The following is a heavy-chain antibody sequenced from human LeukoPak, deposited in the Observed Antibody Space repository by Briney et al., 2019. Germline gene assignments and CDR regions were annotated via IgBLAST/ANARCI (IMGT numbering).Heavy chain of an antibody. Sequence: PSETLSLTCTVSGGSISSSSYYWGWIRQPPGKGLEWIGSIYYSGSTYYNPSLKSRVTISVDTSKNQFSLRLSSVTAADTAVYYCASGYSYGFGYYYYGMDVWGQGTTVTVSS. CDR1: GGSISSSSYY. CDR3: ASGYSYGFGYYYYGMDV. D-gene: IGHD5-18*01. CDR2: IYYSGST. J-gene: IGHJ6*02. V-gene: IGHV4-39*01.